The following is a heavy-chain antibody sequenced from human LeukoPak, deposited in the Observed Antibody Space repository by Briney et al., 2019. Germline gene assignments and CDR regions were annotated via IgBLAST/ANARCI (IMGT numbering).Heavy chain of an antibody. D-gene: IGHD5-18*01. Sequence: PVGSLRLSCAASGFTFSSDWMSWVRQAPGKGLEWVAKIKQDGSEKYYVDSVKGRFTISRDKAKNSLYLQMQRLRAEATAVYSCERASHDTAMVAVFDYWGQGTLVTVSS. CDR1: GFTFSSDW. V-gene: IGHV3-7*01. CDR3: ERASHDTAMVAVFDY. J-gene: IGHJ4*02. CDR2: IKQDGSEK.